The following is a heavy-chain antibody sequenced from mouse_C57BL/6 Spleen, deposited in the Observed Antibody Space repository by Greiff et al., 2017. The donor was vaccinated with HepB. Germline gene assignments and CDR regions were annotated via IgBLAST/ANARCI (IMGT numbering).Heavy chain of an antibody. V-gene: IGHV1-82*01. CDR3: ADGSTPWFAY. CDR2: IYPGDGDT. J-gene: IGHJ3*01. CDR1: GYAFSSSW. Sequence: VKLLESGPELVKPGASVKISCKASGYAFSSSWMNWVKQRPGKGLEWIGRIYPGDGDTNYNGKFKGKATLTADKSSSTAYMQLSSLTSEDSAVYFCADGSTPWFAYWGQGTLVTVSA. D-gene: IGHD1-1*01.